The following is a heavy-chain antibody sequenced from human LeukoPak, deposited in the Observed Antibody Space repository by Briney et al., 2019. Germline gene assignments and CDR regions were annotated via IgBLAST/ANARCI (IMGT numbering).Heavy chain of an antibody. J-gene: IGHJ6*03. CDR1: GGSISGYY. CDR2: VYYSGST. D-gene: IGHD2-15*01. Sequence: SETLSLTCTVSGGSISGYYWSWIRQPPGKGLEWIGYVYYSGSTDYNPSLKNRVSMSVDTSKNQFSLKLNSVTAADTAVYYCARRLGIGYCSGVSCYYYMDVWGKGTTVTVSS. CDR3: ARRLGIGYCSGVSCYYYMDV. V-gene: IGHV4-59*01.